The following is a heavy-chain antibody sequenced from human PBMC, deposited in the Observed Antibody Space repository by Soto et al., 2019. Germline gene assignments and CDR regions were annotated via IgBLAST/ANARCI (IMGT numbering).Heavy chain of an antibody. CDR3: TRVLSARFIDY. D-gene: IGHD2-8*01. Sequence: SETLSLTCTVSGASIINSSYYWAWIRQPPEKGLEWIGAIYFSGSTYYNPSLKGRLAISVDTSRNQLSLKVTSVTAADTAFYYCTRVLSARFIDYWGQGTLVNVS. CDR2: IYFSGST. J-gene: IGHJ4*02. CDR1: GASIINSSYY. V-gene: IGHV4-39*01.